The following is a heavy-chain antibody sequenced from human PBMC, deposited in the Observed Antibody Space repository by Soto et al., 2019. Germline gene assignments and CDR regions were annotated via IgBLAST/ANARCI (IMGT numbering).Heavy chain of an antibody. CDR2: IYPDDNT. V-gene: IGHV3-53*01. D-gene: IGHD3-22*01. CDR1: GLSFVGSY. Sequence: LRLSCAASGLSFVGSYMNGFRQSPQKGLEWISVIYPDDNTYYAESVRGRFTLSKDSSRNTVSLQMNSLRAEDTAVYYCARLPGAFYYDNSDDDFHDYWCQGTRVTVSS. CDR3: ARLPGAFYYDNSDDDFHDY. J-gene: IGHJ4*02.